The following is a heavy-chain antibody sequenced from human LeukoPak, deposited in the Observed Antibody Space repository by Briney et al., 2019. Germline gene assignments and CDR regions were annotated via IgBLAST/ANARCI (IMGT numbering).Heavy chain of an antibody. J-gene: IGHJ6*03. CDR3: ARVGAAAGTPFSDYHYYINV. D-gene: IGHD6-13*01. CDR2: ISTSGST. V-gene: IGHV4-4*07. Sequence: SETLSLTCTVSGGSISSYYWNWIRQPAGKGLEWIGRISTSGSTNYNPSLKSRVTMSVDTSKNQFSLKLSSVTAADTAVYYRARVGAAAGTPFSDYHYYINVWGKGTTVTVSS. CDR1: GGSISSYY.